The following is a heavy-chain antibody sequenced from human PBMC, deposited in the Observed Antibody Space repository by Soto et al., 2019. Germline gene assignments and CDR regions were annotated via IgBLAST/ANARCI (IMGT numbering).Heavy chain of an antibody. J-gene: IGHJ4*02. CDR2: INSDGST. V-gene: IGHV3-53*01. CDR1: GFLVNSAY. D-gene: IGHD5-18*01. CDR3: ARIGYSFAWGY. Sequence: EVQLVESGGGLIPPGGSLRLSCAASGFLVNSAYMTWVRQAPGKGLEWLSMINSDGSTLYAESVKGRFTISRDNSKNRLDLQMNSLRAEDTAMDYCARIGYSFAWGYWCQGTLVIVTS.